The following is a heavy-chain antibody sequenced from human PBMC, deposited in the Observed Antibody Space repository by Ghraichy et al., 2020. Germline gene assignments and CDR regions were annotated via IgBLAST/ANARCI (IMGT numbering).Heavy chain of an antibody. Sequence: ASVKVSCKASGYTFTSYGISWVRQAPGQGLEWMGWISAYNGNTNYAQKLQGRVTMTTDTSTSTAYMELRSLRSDDTAVYYCARDVGGSIAAAGGNWFDPWGQGTLVTVSS. CDR2: ISAYNGNT. J-gene: IGHJ5*02. V-gene: IGHV1-18*04. D-gene: IGHD6-13*01. CDR1: GYTFTSYG. CDR3: ARDVGGSIAAAGGNWFDP.